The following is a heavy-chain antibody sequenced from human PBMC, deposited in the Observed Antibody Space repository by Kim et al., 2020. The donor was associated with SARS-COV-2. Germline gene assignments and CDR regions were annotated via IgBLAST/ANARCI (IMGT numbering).Heavy chain of an antibody. CDR2: IYSGGST. D-gene: IGHD3-10*01. CDR1: GFTVSSNY. Sequence: GGSLRLSCAASGFTVSSNYMSWVRQAPGKGLEWVSVIYSGGSTYYADSVKGRFTISRDNSKNTLYLQMNSLRAEDTAVYYCARVGSATYNWFDPWGQGTLVTVSS. CDR3: ARVGSATYNWFDP. J-gene: IGHJ5*02. V-gene: IGHV3-53*01.